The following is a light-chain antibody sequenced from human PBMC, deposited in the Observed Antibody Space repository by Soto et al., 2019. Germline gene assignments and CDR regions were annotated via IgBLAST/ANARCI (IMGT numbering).Light chain of an antibody. CDR2: GAS. J-gene: IGKJ5*01. CDR1: QSVSSN. V-gene: IGKV3-15*01. CDR3: QQYNTWPPIT. Sequence: EIVMTQSPATLSVSPGERATLSCRASQSVSSNLAWYQQKPGQAPRLLIYGASTRATGIPARFSGSGSGTDFTLTISSLQSEDFAVYSCQQYNTWPPITSAQGTRLEIK.